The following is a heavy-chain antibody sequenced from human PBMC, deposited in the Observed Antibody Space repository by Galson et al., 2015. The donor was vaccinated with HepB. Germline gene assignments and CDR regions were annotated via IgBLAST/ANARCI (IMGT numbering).Heavy chain of an antibody. CDR1: GFTIISSN. Sequence: LRLSCAASGFTIISSNMNWVRQAPGKGLEWVSSISSSGQYRYYADSVKGRFTIYRGNAKNSLYLQMNSLRVEDTAMYYCARDLGPYYGVDVWGQGTTVTVSS. V-gene: IGHV3-21*01. D-gene: IGHD3/OR15-3a*01. CDR3: ARDLGPYYGVDV. J-gene: IGHJ6*02. CDR2: ISSSGQYR.